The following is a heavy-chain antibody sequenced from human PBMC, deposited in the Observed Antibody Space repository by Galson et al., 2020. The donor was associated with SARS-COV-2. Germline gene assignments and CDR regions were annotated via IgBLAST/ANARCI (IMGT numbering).Heavy chain of an antibody. D-gene: IGHD3-16*02. CDR1: GYSFTSYG. Sequence: ASVKVSCEASGYSFTSYGISWVRQAPGQGLEWMGWISAYDDNTNYAQKLQGRVTMTTHTSTSTAYMELRSLTSDDTAVYYCARDGNYIWGSYRYTGTAFDIWGQGTMVTVSS. J-gene: IGHJ3*02. V-gene: IGHV1-18*01. CDR2: ISAYDDNT. CDR3: ARDGNYIWGSYRYTGTAFDI.